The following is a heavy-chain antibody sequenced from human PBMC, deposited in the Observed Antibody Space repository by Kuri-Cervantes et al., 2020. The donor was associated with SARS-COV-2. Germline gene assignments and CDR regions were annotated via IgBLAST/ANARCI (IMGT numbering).Heavy chain of an antibody. V-gene: IGHV1-69*06. D-gene: IGHD2-2*01. CDR3: ARPYCSITTCYDGTFDS. Sequence: SVKVSCKASGGTFSSYAVTWVRQVPGQGLEWMGRIIPLFGTTIYAEKFRGRVTLTADRSTNTAYMELSSLRSEDTAVYYCARPYCSITTCYDGTFDSWAQGTLVTVSS. J-gene: IGHJ4*02. CDR1: GGTFSSYA. CDR2: IIPLFGTT.